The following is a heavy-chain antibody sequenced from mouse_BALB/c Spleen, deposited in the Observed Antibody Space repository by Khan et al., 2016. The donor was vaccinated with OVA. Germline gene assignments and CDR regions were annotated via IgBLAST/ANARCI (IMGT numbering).Heavy chain of an antibody. CDR3: ARGYEFFPY. J-gene: IGHJ3*01. D-gene: IGHD2-12*01. Sequence: VQLKQSGPDLVKPGASVKISCKASGYSFTVYSMTWVKQSHGKSPEWIGRVNPNNGDTNYNQNFKGKAILTVDKSSNTAYMELRSLTSEDSAVFYCARGYEFFPYWGQGTLVTVSA. CDR2: VNPNNGDT. CDR1: GYSFTVYS. V-gene: IGHV1-26*01.